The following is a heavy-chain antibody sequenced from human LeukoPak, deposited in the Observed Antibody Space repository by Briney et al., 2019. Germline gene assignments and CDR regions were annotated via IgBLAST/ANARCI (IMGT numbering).Heavy chain of an antibody. CDR1: GYTFTSYD. CDR3: ARDSRPSGSYSGGREPGFDY. D-gene: IGHD1-26*01. V-gene: IGHV1-8*01. J-gene: IGHJ4*02. Sequence: ALVKVSCKASGYTFTSYDINWVRQATGQGLEWMGWINPNSGNTGYAQKFQGKVTMTRNTSISTAYMELSSLRPEDTAVYYCARDSRPSGSYSGGREPGFDYWGQGTLVTVSS. CDR2: INPNSGNT.